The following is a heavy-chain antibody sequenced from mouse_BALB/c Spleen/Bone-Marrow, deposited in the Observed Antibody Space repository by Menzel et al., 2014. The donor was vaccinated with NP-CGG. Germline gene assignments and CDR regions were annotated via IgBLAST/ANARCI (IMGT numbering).Heavy chain of an antibody. Sequence: VQLQQSGPGLVQPSQSLSITCTVSGFSLTTYGVHWVRQSPGKGLEWLGVIWSGGSTDYNAAFISRLSISKDNPKSQVFFKMNSLQANDTAIYYCARINYGSRRYWYFDVWGAGTTVTVSS. CDR2: IWSGGST. CDR1: GFSLTTYG. CDR3: ARINYGSRRYWYFDV. D-gene: IGHD1-1*01. J-gene: IGHJ1*01. V-gene: IGHV2-2*02.